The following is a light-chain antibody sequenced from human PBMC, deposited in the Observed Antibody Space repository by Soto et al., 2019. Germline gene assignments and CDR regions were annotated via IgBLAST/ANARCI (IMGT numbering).Light chain of an antibody. CDR1: QSIFNY. CDR2: AVS. J-gene: IGKJ2*01. Sequence: DIQMTQSPSSLSASVGDRVTITCRSSQSIFNYLNWYQQKPGKAPEVLIYAVSSLQIGVPSRLAGSGSGTDFTLTITDLRPDDSATYYCQQTYSELVYTFGRGTKLEIK. V-gene: IGKV1-39*01. CDR3: QQTYSELVYT.